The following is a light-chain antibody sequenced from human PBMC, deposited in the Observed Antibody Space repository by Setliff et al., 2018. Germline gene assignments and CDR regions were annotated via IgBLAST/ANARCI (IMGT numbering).Light chain of an antibody. Sequence: QSVLTQPPSVSGAPGQRVAFSCTGSSSDIGAGYDVNWYQQLPGAAPKLLMHSNNQRPSGVPDRFSGSKSGTSASLAISGLRSEDEADYYCAAWDAKLSAYVFGIGTKVTVL. CDR2: SNN. J-gene: IGLJ1*01. CDR3: AAWDAKLSAYV. CDR1: SSDIGAGYD. V-gene: IGLV1-47*02.